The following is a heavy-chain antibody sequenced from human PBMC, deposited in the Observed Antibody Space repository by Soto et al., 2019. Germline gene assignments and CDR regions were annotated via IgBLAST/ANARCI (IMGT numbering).Heavy chain of an antibody. CDR3: ARDEYCTNGVCYSGDAFDI. D-gene: IGHD2-8*01. J-gene: IGHJ3*02. Sequence: PSETLSLTXTVSGGSISSSSYYWGWIRQPPGKGLEWIGSIYYSGSTYYNPSLKSRVTISVDTSKNQFSLKLSSVTAADTAVYYCARDEYCTNGVCYSGDAFDIWGQGTMVTVSS. V-gene: IGHV4-39*02. CDR2: IYYSGST. CDR1: GGSISSSSYY.